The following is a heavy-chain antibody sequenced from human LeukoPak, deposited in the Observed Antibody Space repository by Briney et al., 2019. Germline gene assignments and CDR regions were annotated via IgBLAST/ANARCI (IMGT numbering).Heavy chain of an antibody. CDR2: FDPEDGET. D-gene: IGHD6-19*01. CDR3: ATDNYSSGWYDYYYYYGMDV. V-gene: IGHV1-24*01. Sequence: ASVTVSCKVSGYTLTELSMHWVRLAPGKGIEWKGGFDPEDGETIYAQKFQGRVTMTEDTSTDTAYMELSSLRSEDTAVYYCATDNYSSGWYDYYYYYGMDVWGKGTTVTVSS. CDR1: GYTLTELS. J-gene: IGHJ6*04.